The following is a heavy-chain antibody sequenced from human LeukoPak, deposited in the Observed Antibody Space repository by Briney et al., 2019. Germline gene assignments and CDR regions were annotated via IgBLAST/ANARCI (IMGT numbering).Heavy chain of an antibody. CDR1: GGSINNGGYS. CDR3: ARVPFDYYDSDDYYYHDAFDI. J-gene: IGHJ3*02. D-gene: IGHD3-22*01. CDR2: IYHSEST. Sequence: PSQTLSLTCAVSGGSINNGGYSWSWIRQPTAKGLEWIGYIYHSESTYYNPSLKNRVTISIDRSKNQLSLNLSSVTAADTAVYYCARVPFDYYDSDDYYYHDAFDIWGQGSMVTVSS. V-gene: IGHV4-30-2*01.